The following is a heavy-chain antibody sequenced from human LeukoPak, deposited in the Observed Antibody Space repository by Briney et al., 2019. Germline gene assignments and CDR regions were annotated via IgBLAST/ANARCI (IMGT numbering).Heavy chain of an antibody. Sequence: GGSLRLSCAASGFSFSSYSINWVRQAPGKGLEWVSYISGRSSPIFYADSVKGRFTISRDNAKNSLYLQMNSLRAEDTAMYYCARDRYDFWSGYYGGHCIDVWGKGTTVTVSS. V-gene: IGHV3-48*01. CDR2: ISGRSSPI. D-gene: IGHD3-3*01. CDR1: GFSFSSYS. CDR3: ARDRYDFWSGYYGGHCIDV. J-gene: IGHJ6*03.